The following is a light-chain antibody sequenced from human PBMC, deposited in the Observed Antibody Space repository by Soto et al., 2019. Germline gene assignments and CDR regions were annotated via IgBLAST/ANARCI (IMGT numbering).Light chain of an antibody. CDR3: QQYGSSPLT. CDR1: QSVSSSY. Sequence: EIVLTQSPGTLSLSPGERATLSCRASQSVSSSYLAWYQQKPGQAPRLLIYGASSSATGIPDRFSGSGSGTYFTLTISRREPEDFTVYYCQQYGSSPLTFGGGTKVEIK. CDR2: GAS. J-gene: IGKJ4*01. V-gene: IGKV3-20*01.